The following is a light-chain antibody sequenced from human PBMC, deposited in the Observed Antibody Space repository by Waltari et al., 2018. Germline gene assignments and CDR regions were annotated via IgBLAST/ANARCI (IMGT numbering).Light chain of an antibody. Sequence: SALTQPRSVSGSPGQSVTISCTGTTSDVGGYNYVSWYQHHPGKDPKLMIFDVTQPPSGVPDRFSGSKSANTASLTISGLQAEDEADYYCCSFAGTYTWVFGGGTKVTVL. V-gene: IGLV2-11*01. CDR3: CSFAGTYTWV. CDR2: DVT. J-gene: IGLJ3*02. CDR1: TSDVGGYNY.